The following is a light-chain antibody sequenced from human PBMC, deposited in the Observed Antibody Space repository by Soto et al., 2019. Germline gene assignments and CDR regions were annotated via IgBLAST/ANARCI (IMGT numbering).Light chain of an antibody. CDR1: SSDVGGYNY. Sequence: SALTQPPSASGSPGQSVTISCTGTSSDVGGYNYVSWYQQHPGKAPKLMIYEVSKRPSGVPDRFSGSKSGYTASLTVSGLQAEDEADYYCTSLAGSNSYVFGSGTKVTV. CDR3: TSLAGSNSYV. CDR2: EVS. J-gene: IGLJ1*01. V-gene: IGLV2-8*01.